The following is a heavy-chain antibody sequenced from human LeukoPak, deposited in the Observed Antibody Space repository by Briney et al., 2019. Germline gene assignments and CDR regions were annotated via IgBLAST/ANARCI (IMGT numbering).Heavy chain of an antibody. V-gene: IGHV4-39*07. CDR1: GGSISSSNYY. D-gene: IGHD5-18*01. CDR3: ARDLGYSYGRSEWFDP. CDR2: IYYSGST. Sequence: SETLSLTSTVSGGSISSSNYYWGWIRQPPGKGLEWIGSIYYSGSTYYNPSLKGRVTISLDTSKNQFSLKLSSVTAADTAVYYCARDLGYSYGRSEWFDPWGQGTLVTVSS. J-gene: IGHJ5*02.